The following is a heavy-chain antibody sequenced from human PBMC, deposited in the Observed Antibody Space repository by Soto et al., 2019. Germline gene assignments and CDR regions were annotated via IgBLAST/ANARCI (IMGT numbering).Heavy chain of an antibody. Sequence: QVQLRQSGPGLVKPSQTLSLACLVIGASVNTGDNYWSWVRQSPGRGLEWIGYIHYSGNTYYNPALENRVTISVDASKNQFSLRLSSVTAADTAVYYCAREPFDGMDVWGQGTNVTVSS. CDR2: IHYSGNT. J-gene: IGHJ6*02. CDR1: GASVNTGDNY. V-gene: IGHV4-30-4*01. CDR3: AREPFDGMDV.